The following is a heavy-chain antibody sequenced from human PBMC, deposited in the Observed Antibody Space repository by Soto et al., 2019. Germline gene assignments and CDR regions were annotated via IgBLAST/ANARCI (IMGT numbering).Heavy chain of an antibody. CDR1: GCTVSSNY. CDR2: IYSGGST. V-gene: IGHV3-66*01. J-gene: IGHJ6*04. Sequence: PGGSLRLSCASSGCTVSSNYMSWVRQAPGKGLEWVSVIYSGGSTYYADSVKGRFTISRDNSKNTLYLQMNSLRAEDTAVYYCARPGIAAARVRRSPGSVMDVWGKGTTVTVSS. CDR3: ARPGIAAARVRRSPGSVMDV. D-gene: IGHD6-13*01.